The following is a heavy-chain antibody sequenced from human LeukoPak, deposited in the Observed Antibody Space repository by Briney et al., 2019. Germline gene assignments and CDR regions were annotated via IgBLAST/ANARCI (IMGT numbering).Heavy chain of an antibody. CDR3: ARTSRSSGGVDY. V-gene: IGHV4-39*01. D-gene: IGHD6-6*01. CDR2: VFYSGTS. Sequence: PSETLSLTCTVSGGSISNSDYYWGWIRQPPGKGLEWIGSVFYSGTSDYNPSLKSRVTISINTSKKQFSLKLSSVTAADTAVYYCARTSRSSGGVDYWGQGSLVTVSS. J-gene: IGHJ4*02. CDR1: GGSISNSDYY.